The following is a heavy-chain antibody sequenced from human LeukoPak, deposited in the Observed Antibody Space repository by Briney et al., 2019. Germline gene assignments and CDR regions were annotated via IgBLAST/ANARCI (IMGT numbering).Heavy chain of an antibody. CDR2: INPSGGST. Sequence: VASVTVSFKASGYTFTNYFMHWVRQAPGQGLDWMGIINPSGGSTSYAQKFQGRVTMTRDTSTSTVYMELSSLTSEDTAVYYCARDSADYGDYDYWGQGTLVTVSS. J-gene: IGHJ4*02. D-gene: IGHD4-17*01. V-gene: IGHV1-46*01. CDR1: GYTFTNYF. CDR3: ARDSADYGDYDY.